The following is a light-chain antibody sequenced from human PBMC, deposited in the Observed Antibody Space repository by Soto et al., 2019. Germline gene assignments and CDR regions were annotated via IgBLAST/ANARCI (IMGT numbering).Light chain of an antibody. J-gene: IGKJ2*01. V-gene: IGKV1-39*01. CDR1: QRLLHSNGNTF. Sequence: MTQSPPSLTVTPGEPASISCRSSQRLLHSNGNTFLDWYQQKPGKAPKLLIHTASSLEIGVPSRFSGSGSGTDFTLTISSLQPEDFATYYCQQSYGTPFTFGQGTKLEIK. CDR3: QQSYGTPFT. CDR2: TAS.